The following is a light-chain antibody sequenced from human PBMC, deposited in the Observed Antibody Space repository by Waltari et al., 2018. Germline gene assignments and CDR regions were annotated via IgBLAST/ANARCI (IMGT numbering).Light chain of an antibody. Sequence: DIQMTQSPSSLSASVGERVTITCQASQDISKYLNWYQQKPGKAPKLLIDDASNLETGGPSRFSGSGSGTDFTFTISRLQPEDIATYYCQQYDNLPFSITFGQGTRLEIK. V-gene: IGKV1-33*01. CDR1: QDISKY. CDR2: DAS. J-gene: IGKJ5*01. CDR3: QQYDNLPFSIT.